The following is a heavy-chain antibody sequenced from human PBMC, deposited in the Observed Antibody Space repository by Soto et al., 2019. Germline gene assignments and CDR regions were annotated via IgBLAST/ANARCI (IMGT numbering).Heavy chain of an antibody. J-gene: IGHJ4*02. CDR2: INQDAREK. D-gene: IGHD3-22*01. CDR3: ARFRRGSSGSNFFDL. Sequence: HPGGSLRLSCAVSGFSLSTYWMSWVRQAPGKGLEWAANINQDAREKYYVDSVKGRFTVYRDHAKSSLYLQMNSLRVEDTAVYYCARFRRGSSGSNFFDLWGQGALVTVS. CDR1: GFSLSTYW. V-gene: IGHV3-7*03.